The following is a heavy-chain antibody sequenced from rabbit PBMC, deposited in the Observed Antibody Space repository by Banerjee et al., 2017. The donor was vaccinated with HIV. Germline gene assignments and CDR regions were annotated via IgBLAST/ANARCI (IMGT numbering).Heavy chain of an antibody. CDR1: GFSFSSSYW. J-gene: IGHJ3*01. Sequence: QSLEESGGDLVQPGASLTLTCTASGFSFSSSYWICWVRQAPGKGLEWIGCIGAGSSGITYYANWAKGRFTISKTSSTTVTLQMTSLTAADTATYFCARSSGAWDLWGQGTLVTVS. D-gene: IGHD1-1*01. V-gene: IGHV1S40*01. CDR3: ARSSGAWDL. CDR2: IGAGSSGIT.